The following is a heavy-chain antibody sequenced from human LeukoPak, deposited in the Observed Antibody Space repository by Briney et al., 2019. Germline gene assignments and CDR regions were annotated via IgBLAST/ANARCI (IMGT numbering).Heavy chain of an antibody. CDR2: IRYDGSNK. V-gene: IGHV3-30*02. J-gene: IGHJ4*02. CDR1: GFTFSSYG. CDR3: AKADSSSWYRAFDY. D-gene: IGHD6-13*01. Sequence: GGSLRLSCAASGFTFSSYGMHWVRQAPGKGLEWVAFIRYDGSNKYYADSVKGRFTISRDNSKNTLYLQMNSLRAEDTALYYCAKADSSSWYRAFDYWGQGTLVTVSS.